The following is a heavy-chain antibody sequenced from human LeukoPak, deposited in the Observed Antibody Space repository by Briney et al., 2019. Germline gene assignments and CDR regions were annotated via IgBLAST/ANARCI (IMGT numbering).Heavy chain of an antibody. CDR1: GFPFSSFA. Sequence: SGGSLRLSCSASGFPFSSFAMHWVRQAPGKGLEYVSAINSNGDITDCADSVKGRFTISRDSYKNTLYLHMSSLRADDTAVYYCVKSPHASSSYFDYWGQGTLVTVSS. CDR2: INSNGDIT. V-gene: IGHV3-64D*09. J-gene: IGHJ4*02. D-gene: IGHD6-19*01. CDR3: VKSPHASSSYFDY.